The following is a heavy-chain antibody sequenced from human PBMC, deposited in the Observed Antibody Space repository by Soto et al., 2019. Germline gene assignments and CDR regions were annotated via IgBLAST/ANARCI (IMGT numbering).Heavy chain of an antibody. CDR2: IIHIFGTA. CDR1: GGTFSSYA. J-gene: IGHJ4*02. CDR3: ARDKGDGGIFDY. Sequence: QVQLVQSGAEVKKPGSSVKVSCKASGGTFSSYAISWVRQAPGQGLEWIGGIIHIFGTANYAQKFQGRVTITADKSTSTAYMELSSLRSEDTGVYYCARDKGDGGIFDYWGQGTLVTVSS. V-gene: IGHV1-69*06. D-gene: IGHD3-16*01.